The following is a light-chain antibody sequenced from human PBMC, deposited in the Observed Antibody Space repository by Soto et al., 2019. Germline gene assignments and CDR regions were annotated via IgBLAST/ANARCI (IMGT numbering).Light chain of an antibody. CDR3: STWDDSLNGWV. Sequence: QSVLTQPPSASGTPGQRVSFSCSGSTSNIGSNTVNWYQQLPGTAPKILIYSNSQRPSGVPERFSGSKSGTSASLAISGLLSEDEAGYYCSTWDDSLNGWVFGGGTQLTVL. J-gene: IGLJ3*02. V-gene: IGLV1-44*01. CDR1: TSNIGSNT. CDR2: SNS.